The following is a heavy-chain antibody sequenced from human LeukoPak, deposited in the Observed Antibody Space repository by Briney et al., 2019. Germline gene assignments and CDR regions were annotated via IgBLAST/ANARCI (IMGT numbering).Heavy chain of an antibody. V-gene: IGHV3-48*01. CDR2: ISSSSSTI. D-gene: IGHD3-22*01. J-gene: IGHJ6*02. CDR1: GFTFDDYA. CDR3: ARPYYDSSGYYDGTGLLDYYYGMDV. Sequence: GRSLRLSCAASGFTFDDYAMHWVRQAPGKGLEWVSYISSSSSTIYYADSVKGRFTISRDNAKNSLYLQMNSLRAEDTAVYYCARPYYDSSGYYDGTGLLDYYYGMDVWGQGTTVTVSS.